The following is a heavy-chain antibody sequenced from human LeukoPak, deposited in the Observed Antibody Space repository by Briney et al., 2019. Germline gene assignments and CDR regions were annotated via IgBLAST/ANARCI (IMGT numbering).Heavy chain of an antibody. D-gene: IGHD3-10*01. CDR1: GFTFSSFW. Sequence: PGGSLRLSXAASGFTFSSFWMHWVRQAPGKGLVWVSRINNDGSSTSYADSVKGRFTISRDNAENTPYLQMNSLRVEDTAVYYCASPGAGDVYWGQGAPVTVSS. CDR2: INNDGSST. J-gene: IGHJ4*02. V-gene: IGHV3-74*01. CDR3: ASPGAGDVY.